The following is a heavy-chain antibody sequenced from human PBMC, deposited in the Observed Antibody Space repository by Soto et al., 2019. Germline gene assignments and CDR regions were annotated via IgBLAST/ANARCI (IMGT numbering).Heavy chain of an antibody. CDR3: ARRAPNSSGWYWFDP. Sequence: ESLKISCKGSGYSFTSYWIGWVRQMPGKGLEWMGIIYPGDSDTRYSPSFQGQVTISADKSISTAYLQWSSLKASDTAMYYCARRAPNSSGWYWFDPWGQGTLVTVSS. CDR2: IYPGDSDT. V-gene: IGHV5-51*01. D-gene: IGHD6-19*01. CDR1: GYSFTSYW. J-gene: IGHJ5*02.